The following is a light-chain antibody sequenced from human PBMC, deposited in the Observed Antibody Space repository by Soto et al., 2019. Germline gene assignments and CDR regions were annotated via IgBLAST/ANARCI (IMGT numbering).Light chain of an antibody. J-gene: IGKJ1*01. CDR1: QSVATY. Sequence: EIVLTQSPATLSLSPGERATRSCRASQSVATYLAWYRQKPGQAPRLLIYGASNRATGIPDRFSGSGSGTDFTLTISRLEPEDFAVYYCQQYGSSGTFGQGTKVDIK. CDR3: QQYGSSGT. CDR2: GAS. V-gene: IGKV3-20*01.